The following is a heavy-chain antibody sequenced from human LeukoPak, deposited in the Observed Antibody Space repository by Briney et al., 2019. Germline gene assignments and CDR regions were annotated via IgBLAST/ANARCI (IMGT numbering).Heavy chain of an antibody. Sequence: SQTLSLTCTVSGDSINSGSYYWSWIRQPAGKGLEWIGRIYTSGSTNYNPSLKSRVTISVDTSKNQFSLKLSSVTAADTAVYYCASSSDSSWFLFDYWGQGTLVTVSS. D-gene: IGHD6-13*01. J-gene: IGHJ4*02. V-gene: IGHV4-61*02. CDR1: GDSINSGSYY. CDR3: ASSSDSSWFLFDY. CDR2: IYTSGST.